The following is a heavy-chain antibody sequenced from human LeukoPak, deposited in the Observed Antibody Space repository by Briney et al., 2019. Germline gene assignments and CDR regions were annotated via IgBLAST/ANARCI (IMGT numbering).Heavy chain of an antibody. Sequence: PSETLSLTCAVYGGSFSGYYWSWIRQPPGKGLEWIGEINHSGSTNYNPSLKSRVTISVDTSKNQFSLKLTSVTAADTAVYYCARDGYNPYYFDNWGQGTLVTVSS. CDR1: GGSFSGYY. CDR2: INHSGST. CDR3: ARDGYNPYYFDN. V-gene: IGHV4-34*01. D-gene: IGHD5-24*01. J-gene: IGHJ4*02.